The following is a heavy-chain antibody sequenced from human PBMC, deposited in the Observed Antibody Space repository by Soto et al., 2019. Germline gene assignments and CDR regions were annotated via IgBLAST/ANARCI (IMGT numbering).Heavy chain of an antibody. CDR2: ISSNGGST. Sequence: PGGSLRLSCSASGFTFSSYAMHWVRQAPGKGLEYVSAISSNGGSTYYADSVKGRFTISRDNSKNTLYLQMSSLRAEDTAVYYCVKGGPWFGELFSFDYWGQGTLVTVSS. CDR1: GFTFSSYA. J-gene: IGHJ4*02. V-gene: IGHV3-64D*06. D-gene: IGHD3-10*01. CDR3: VKGGPWFGELFSFDY.